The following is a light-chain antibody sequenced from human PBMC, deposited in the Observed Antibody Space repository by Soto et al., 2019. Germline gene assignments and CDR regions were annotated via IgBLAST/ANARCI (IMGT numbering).Light chain of an antibody. J-gene: IGKJ2*01. CDR3: MQVLQTPYT. CDR2: LGS. Sequence: DIEVTQSPLSLPVTPGESASISCRSGQSLLYSDGHSFLDWYVQKPGQSPQLLIYLGSTRASGVPDRFSGSGSGTDFTLEISRVEAEDVGIYYCMQVLQTPYTFGQGTKLEIK. CDR1: QSLLYSDGHSF. V-gene: IGKV2-28*01.